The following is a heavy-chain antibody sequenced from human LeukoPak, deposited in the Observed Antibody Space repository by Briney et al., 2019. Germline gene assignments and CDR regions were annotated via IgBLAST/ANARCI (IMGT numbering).Heavy chain of an antibody. CDR3: AREMTTDAFDI. V-gene: IGHV4-38-2*02. Sequence: SETLSLTCTVSGYSISSGYFWGWIRQPPGKGLEWIGSIFHSGSTYYNPSLKSRVTISVDTSKNQFSLKLSSVTAEDTAVYYCAREMTTDAFDIWGQGTVVTVSS. CDR2: IFHSGST. J-gene: IGHJ3*02. D-gene: IGHD4-11*01. CDR1: GYSISSGYF.